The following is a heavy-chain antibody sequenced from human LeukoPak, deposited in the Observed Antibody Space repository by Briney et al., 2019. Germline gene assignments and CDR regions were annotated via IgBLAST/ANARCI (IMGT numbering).Heavy chain of an antibody. CDR1: GFTFSTYP. V-gene: IGHV3-23*01. Sequence: GGSLRLSCVASGFTFSTYPMSWVRQAAGKGLEWVSTISGGGVNTYYADSVKGRFTISRDESKNTLYLQINSLRAEDTAVYYCAKGRSTWYDDAFDIWGQGTMVTVSP. CDR3: AKGRSTWYDDAFDI. J-gene: IGHJ3*02. CDR2: ISGGGVNT. D-gene: IGHD1-1*01.